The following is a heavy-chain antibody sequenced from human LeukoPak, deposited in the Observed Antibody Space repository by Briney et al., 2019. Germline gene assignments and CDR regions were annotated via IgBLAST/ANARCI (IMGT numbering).Heavy chain of an antibody. D-gene: IGHD2/OR15-2a*01. J-gene: IGHJ4*02. V-gene: IGHV3-74*01. CDR1: GNYW. Sequence: SGGSLRLSCAASGNYWMHWVRQAPGKGLVWVSHINNDGSWTSYADSVKGRFTISKDNAKNTVYLQMDSLRAEDTAVYYCVSFYETYWGRGTLVTVSS. CDR3: VSFYETY. CDR2: INNDGSWT.